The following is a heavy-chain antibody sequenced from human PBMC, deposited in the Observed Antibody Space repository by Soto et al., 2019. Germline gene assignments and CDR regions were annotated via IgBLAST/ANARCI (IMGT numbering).Heavy chain of an antibody. CDR3: ARAVAVPADFDY. CDR2: INAGNGNT. Sequence: GASVKVSCKASGYTFTNYAMHWVRQAPGQRLEWMGWINAGNGNTKYSQKFQGRVTITRDTSASTAYMELSSLRSEDTAVYYCARAVAVPADFDYRGQGTLVTVSS. CDR1: GYTFTNYA. J-gene: IGHJ4*02. D-gene: IGHD6-19*01. V-gene: IGHV1-3*01.